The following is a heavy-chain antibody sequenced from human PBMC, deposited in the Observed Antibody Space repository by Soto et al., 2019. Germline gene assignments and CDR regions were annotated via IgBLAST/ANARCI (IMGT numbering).Heavy chain of an antibody. J-gene: IGHJ4*02. Sequence: GGSLRLCWAASGFIFSSYSMNWVRQAPGKGLEWVSSISSSSSYIYYADSVKGRFTISRDNAKNSLYLQMNSLRAEDTAVYYCTRNGEGYEPSYWGQGTLVTVSS. V-gene: IGHV3-21*01. CDR1: GFIFSSYS. CDR2: ISSSSSYI. D-gene: IGHD5-12*01. CDR3: TRNGEGYEPSY.